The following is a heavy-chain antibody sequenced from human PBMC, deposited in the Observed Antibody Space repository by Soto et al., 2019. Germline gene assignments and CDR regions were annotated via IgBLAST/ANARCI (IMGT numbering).Heavy chain of an antibody. CDR3: ARDLAAAGIVDY. D-gene: IGHD6-13*01. CDR1: GYTFTSYG. Sequence: AVKVSCKASGYTFTSYGISWVRQAPGQGLEWMGWISAYNGNTNYAQKLQGRVTMTADTSTSTAYMELRSLRSDDTAVYYCARDLAAAGIVDYWGQGTLVTVSS. J-gene: IGHJ4*02. CDR2: ISAYNGNT. V-gene: IGHV1-18*01.